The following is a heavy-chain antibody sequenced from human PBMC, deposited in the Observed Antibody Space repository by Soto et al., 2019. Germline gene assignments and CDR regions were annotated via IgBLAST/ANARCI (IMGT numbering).Heavy chain of an antibody. CDR1: GFTFDTYG. J-gene: IGHJ4*02. D-gene: IGHD7-27*01. Sequence: QVQLVESGGGVVQPGLSLSLSCAASGFTFDTYGMHWVRQAPGKGLEWLAVTSWDEGSKYYADSVKGRFTISRDNSKKPLNLQMDSLRPEDTAIYFCAREGTGGEYWGAQWGQGPMVTVSS. V-gene: IGHV3-30*03. CDR3: AREGTGGEYWGAQ. CDR2: TSWDEGSK.